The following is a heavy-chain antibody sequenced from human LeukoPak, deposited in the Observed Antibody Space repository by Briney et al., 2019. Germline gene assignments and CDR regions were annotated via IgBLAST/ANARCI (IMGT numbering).Heavy chain of an antibody. Sequence: GRSLRLSCAASGFTFSSYAMHWVRQAPGKGLERVAVISYDGSNKYYADSVKGRFTISRDNSKNTLYLQMNSLRAEDTAVYYCASQPERKYYYYGMDVWGQGTTVTVSS. CDR1: GFTFSSYA. CDR3: ASQPERKYYYYGMDV. D-gene: IGHD1-14*01. CDR2: ISYDGSNK. V-gene: IGHV3-30-3*01. J-gene: IGHJ6*02.